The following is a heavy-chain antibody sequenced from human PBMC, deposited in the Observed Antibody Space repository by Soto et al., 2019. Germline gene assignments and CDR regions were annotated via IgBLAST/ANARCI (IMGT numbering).Heavy chain of an antibody. CDR3: ARLLWFGEPPFLDV. D-gene: IGHD3-10*01. Sequence: SETLSLTCTVSGGSISSSSYYWGWIRQPPGKGLEWIGSIYYSGSTYYNPSLKSRVTISVDTSKNQFSLKLSSVTAADTAVYYCARLLWFGEPPFLDVWGKGTTVTVSS. V-gene: IGHV4-39*01. J-gene: IGHJ6*04. CDR2: IYYSGST. CDR1: GGSISSSSYY.